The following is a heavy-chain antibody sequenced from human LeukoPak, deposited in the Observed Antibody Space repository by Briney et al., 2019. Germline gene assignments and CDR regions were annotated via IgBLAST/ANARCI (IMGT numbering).Heavy chain of an antibody. J-gene: IGHJ5*02. V-gene: IGHV3-20*04. CDR2: INWNGGST. Sequence: GGSLRLSCAASGFTFDDYGMSWVRQAPGKGLEWVSGINWNGGSTGYADSVKGRFTISRDNAKNSLYLQMNSLRAEDTALYYCARDLGHWNDEHNWFDPWGQGTLVTVSS. D-gene: IGHD1-1*01. CDR1: GFTFDDYG. CDR3: ARDLGHWNDEHNWFDP.